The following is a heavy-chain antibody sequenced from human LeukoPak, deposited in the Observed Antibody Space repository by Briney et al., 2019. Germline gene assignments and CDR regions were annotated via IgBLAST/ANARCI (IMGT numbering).Heavy chain of an antibody. CDR1: GFTFSSYA. V-gene: IGHV3-23*01. CDR3: AKGYVLWFGELSPFDY. CDR2: ISGSGGST. Sequence: GGSLRLSCAASGFTFSSYAMSWVRQAPGKGLEWVSAISGSGGSTYYADSVKGRFTISRDNSKNTLYLQMNSLRAEDTAVYYCAKGYVLWFGELSPFDYWGQGTLVTVSS. J-gene: IGHJ4*02. D-gene: IGHD3-10*01.